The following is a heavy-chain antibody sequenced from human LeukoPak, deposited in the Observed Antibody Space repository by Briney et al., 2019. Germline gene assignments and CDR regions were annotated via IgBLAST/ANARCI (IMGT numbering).Heavy chain of an antibody. CDR3: ARAAYYDFWSGGNWFDP. J-gene: IGHJ5*02. V-gene: IGHV4-30-2*01. CDR1: GDSISGYY. D-gene: IGHD3-3*01. Sequence: SETLSLTCTVSGDSISGYYWSWIRQPPGKGLEWIGYIYHSGSTYYNPSLKSRVTISVDRSKNQFSLKLSSVTAADTAVYYCARAAYYDFWSGGNWFDPWGQGTLVTVSS. CDR2: IYHSGST.